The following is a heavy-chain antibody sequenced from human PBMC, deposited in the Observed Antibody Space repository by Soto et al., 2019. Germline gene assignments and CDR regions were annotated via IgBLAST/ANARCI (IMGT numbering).Heavy chain of an antibody. CDR3: ASVDSSGHYYFDY. V-gene: IGHV3-21*01. CDR2: ISSSSSFI. CDR1: GFSFSSYS. Sequence: GGSLRLSCAASGFSFSSYSMNWVRQAPGKGLEWVSSISSSSSFIYYADSGKGRFTISRDNAKKSLYLQMNSLRAEDTVVYYCASVDSSGHYYFDYWGQGALVTVSS. D-gene: IGHD3-22*01. J-gene: IGHJ4*02.